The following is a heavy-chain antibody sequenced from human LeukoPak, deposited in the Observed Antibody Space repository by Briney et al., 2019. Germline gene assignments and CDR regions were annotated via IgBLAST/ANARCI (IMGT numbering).Heavy chain of an antibody. CDR2: IYTSGST. CDR1: GGSISSYY. V-gene: IGHV4-4*09. D-gene: IGHD2-2*01. Sequence: SESLSLTCTVSGGSISSYYWSWIRQPPGRGLEWIGYIYTSGSTNYNPSLKSRVTISVDTSKNQFSLKLSSVAAADTAVYYCARHIRYCSSTSCINWFDPWGLGTLVTVSS. J-gene: IGHJ5*02. CDR3: ARHIRYCSSTSCINWFDP.